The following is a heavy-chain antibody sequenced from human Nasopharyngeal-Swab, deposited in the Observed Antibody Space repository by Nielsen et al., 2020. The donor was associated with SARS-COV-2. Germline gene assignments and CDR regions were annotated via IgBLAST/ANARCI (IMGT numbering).Heavy chain of an antibody. V-gene: IGHV3-21*01. CDR2: ISSSSSYI. Sequence: GESLKISCAASGFTFNNYNFNWVRQAPGKGLEWVSSISSSSSYIYYADSVKGRFTISRDNAKNSLYLQMNSLRAEGTAVYYCARDGLDYDFWSAYFMDVWDQGTTVTVSS. CDR3: ARDGLDYDFWSAYFMDV. D-gene: IGHD3-3*01. J-gene: IGHJ6*02. CDR1: GFTFNNYN.